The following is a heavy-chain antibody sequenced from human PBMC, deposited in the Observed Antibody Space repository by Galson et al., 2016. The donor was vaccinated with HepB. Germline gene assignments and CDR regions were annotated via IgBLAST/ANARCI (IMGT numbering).Heavy chain of an antibody. D-gene: IGHD2-8*01. CDR3: TTAHLLMLYGREYYFDY. J-gene: IGHJ4*02. Sequence: SLRLSCAASGITFNNAWMNWVRQAPGKGLEWVGRIKSKSDGGTTDYAAPVKGRFTISRDDSKNTLYLQMNSLKTADTAVYYCTTAHLLMLYGREYYFDYWGQGTLVTVSS. CDR1: GITFNNAW. V-gene: IGHV3-15*01. CDR2: IKSKSDGGTT.